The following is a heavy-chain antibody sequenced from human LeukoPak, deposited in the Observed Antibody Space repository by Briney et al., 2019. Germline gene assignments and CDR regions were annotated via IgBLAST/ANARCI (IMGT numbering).Heavy chain of an antibody. D-gene: IGHD3-3*01. Sequence: ASVKVSCKASGYTFTGYYMHWVRQAPGQGLEWMGWINPNSGGTNYAQKFQGRVTMTRDTSISTAYMELSRLRSDDTAVYYCARVPERYDLWSGYKNYYFDYWGQGTLVTVSS. J-gene: IGHJ4*02. CDR1: GYTFTGYY. CDR2: INPNSGGT. V-gene: IGHV1-2*02. CDR3: ARVPERYDLWSGYKNYYFDY.